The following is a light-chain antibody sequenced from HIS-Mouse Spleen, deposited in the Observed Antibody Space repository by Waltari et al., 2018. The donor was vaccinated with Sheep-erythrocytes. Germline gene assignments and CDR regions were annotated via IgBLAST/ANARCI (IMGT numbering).Light chain of an antibody. CDR1: KLGDKY. CDR3: QVWDSSSDHQV. Sequence: SSELTQPPSVSVSPGQTASITCSGDKLGDKYACWYQQKPGQSPVLVIYQDTKRPSGIPERFSGSNPGNTATLTISRIEAGDEADYYCQVWDSSSDHQVFGGGTKLTVL. J-gene: IGLJ3*02. V-gene: IGLV3-1*01. CDR2: QDT.